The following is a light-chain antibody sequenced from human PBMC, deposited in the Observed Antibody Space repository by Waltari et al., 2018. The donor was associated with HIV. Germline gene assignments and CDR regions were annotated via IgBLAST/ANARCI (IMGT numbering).Light chain of an antibody. CDR1: VLPMQY. CDR2: KDT. J-gene: IGLJ2*01. CDR3: QSADSSGTYWV. V-gene: IGLV3-25*03. Sequence: SYELTQPPSVSVSPGQTARITCSGDVLPMQYAYWYQQHPGQTPVVVIYKDTERSSGIPERFSGSSSGTTVTLTISGVQAEDEADYYCQSADSSGTYWVFGGGTKLTVL.